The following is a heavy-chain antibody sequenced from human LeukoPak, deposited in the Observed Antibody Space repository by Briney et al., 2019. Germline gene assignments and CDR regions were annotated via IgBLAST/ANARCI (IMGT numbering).Heavy chain of an antibody. CDR1: GFTFSSYW. CDR3: ARGGYSSGFVKGSYGMDV. J-gene: IGHJ6*02. CDR2: IKQDGSEG. Sequence: GGSLRLSCAASGFTFSSYWMSWVRQAPGKGLEWVANIKQDGSEGYYVDSVKGRFTISRDNAKNSLYLQMNSLRAEDTAVYYCARGGYSSGFVKGSYGMDVWGQGTTVTVSS. V-gene: IGHV3-7*01. D-gene: IGHD6-19*01.